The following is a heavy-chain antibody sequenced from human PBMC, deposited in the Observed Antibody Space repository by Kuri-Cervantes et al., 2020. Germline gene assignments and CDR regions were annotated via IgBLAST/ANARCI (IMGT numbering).Heavy chain of an antibody. Sequence: SETLSLTCAVYGGSLSGYYWSWIRQPPGKGLEWIGEINHSGSTNYNPSLKSRVTISVDTSKNQFSLKLSSVTAADTAVYYCARGPRRGSGSYYNSFSYWFDPWGQGTLVTVSS. CDR3: ARGPRRGSGSYYNSFSYWFDP. CDR2: INHSGST. CDR1: GGSLSGYY. J-gene: IGHJ5*02. V-gene: IGHV4-34*01. D-gene: IGHD3-10*01.